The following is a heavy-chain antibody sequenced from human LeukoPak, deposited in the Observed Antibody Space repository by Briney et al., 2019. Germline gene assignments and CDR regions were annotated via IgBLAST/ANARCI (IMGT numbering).Heavy chain of an antibody. D-gene: IGHD6-6*01. J-gene: IGHJ4*02. CDR3: ARGYSSSSYYFDS. CDR1: GGSISSYY. CDR2: IYYSGST. V-gene: IGHV4-59*01. Sequence: SETLSLTCIVSGGSISSYYWSWIRQPPGKGLEWIGYIYYSGSTNYNPSLKSRVTISVDTSKNQFSLKLTSVTAADTAVYYCARGYSSSSYYFDSWGQGTLVSVSS.